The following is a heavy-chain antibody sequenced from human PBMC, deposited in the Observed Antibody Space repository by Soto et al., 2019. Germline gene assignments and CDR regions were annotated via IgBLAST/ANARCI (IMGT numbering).Heavy chain of an antibody. J-gene: IGHJ6*02. CDR2: IRSKANSYAT. CDR1: GFTFSGSA. Sequence: EVQLVESGGGLVQPGGSLKLSCAASGFTFSGSAMHWVRQASGKGLEWVGRIRSKANSYATAYAASVKGRFTISRDDSKSTAYLQMNSLKTEDTAVYYCTRHREYSSSWYGYYYYRMELCGQGTTVSVSS. CDR3: TRHREYSSSWYGYYYYRMEL. D-gene: IGHD6-13*01. V-gene: IGHV3-73*02.